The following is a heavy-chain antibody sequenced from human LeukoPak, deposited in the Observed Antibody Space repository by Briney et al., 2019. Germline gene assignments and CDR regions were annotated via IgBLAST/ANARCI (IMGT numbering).Heavy chain of an antibody. V-gene: IGHV3-11*06. D-gene: IGHD6-13*01. CDR1: GFTFSVYY. CDR2: ISSGSSYT. J-gene: IGHJ4*02. CDR3: ARDSPGGSSSRTDY. Sequence: GGPLRLSCAASGFTFSVYYMSWIRQAPGKGLEWVSYISSGSSYTNYADSVKGRFTISRDNAKNSLYLQMNSLRAEDTAVYYCARDSPGGSSSRTDYWGQGTLVTVSS.